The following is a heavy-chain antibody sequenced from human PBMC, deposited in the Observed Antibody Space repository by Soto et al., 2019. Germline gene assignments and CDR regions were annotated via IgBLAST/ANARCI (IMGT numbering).Heavy chain of an antibody. D-gene: IGHD4-17*01. CDR3: ARLSYGGIKYYYYYYGMDV. J-gene: IGHJ6*02. CDR1: GGSISSYY. CDR2: IYYSGST. Sequence: SETLSLTCTVSGGSISSYYWSWIRQPPGKGLEWIGYIYYSGSTNYNLSLKSRVTISVDTSKNQFSLKLSSVTAADTAVYYCARLSYGGIKYYYYYYGMDVWGQGTTVTVSS. V-gene: IGHV4-59*01.